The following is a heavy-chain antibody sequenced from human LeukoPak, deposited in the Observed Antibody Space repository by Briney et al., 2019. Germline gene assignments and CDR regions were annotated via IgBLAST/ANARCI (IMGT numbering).Heavy chain of an antibody. Sequence: GGSLRLSCAASGFTFSSYAMHWVRQAPGKGLEWVAVISYDGSNKYYADSVKGRFTISRDNSKNTLYLQINSLRAEDTAVYYCAREDGWSRTSFDYWGQGTRVTVSS. V-gene: IGHV3-30-3*01. CDR2: ISYDGSNK. J-gene: IGHJ4*02. D-gene: IGHD6-19*01. CDR3: AREDGWSRTSFDY. CDR1: GFTFSSYA.